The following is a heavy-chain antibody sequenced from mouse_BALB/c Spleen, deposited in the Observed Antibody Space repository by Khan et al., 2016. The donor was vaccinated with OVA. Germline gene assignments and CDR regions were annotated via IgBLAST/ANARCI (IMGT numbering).Heavy chain of an antibody. D-gene: IGHD1-1*02. CDR2: ISTYYGDV. CDR3: TRGVGGSRFSY. V-gene: IGHV1S137*01. Sequence: QVQLKQSGAELVRPGVSVKISCKGSGYTFTDFTIHWVKQSHALSLEWIGVISTYYGDVTYNQKFKGKATMTVYKSSSTTYMELARLTSEDSAIFYGTRGVGGSRFSYWGQGTLVTVSA. J-gene: IGHJ3*01. CDR1: GYTFTDFT.